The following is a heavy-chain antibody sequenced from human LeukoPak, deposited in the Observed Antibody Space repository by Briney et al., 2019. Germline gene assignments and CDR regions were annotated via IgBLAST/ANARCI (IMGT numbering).Heavy chain of an antibody. V-gene: IGHV3-11*06. CDR3: AREDYGSGWTGWFDP. J-gene: IGHJ5*02. CDR2: ISSSSGYI. CDR1: GFNFGDYY. Sequence: GGSLRLSCAASGFNFGDYYMTWIRQAPGKGLEWVSSISSSSGYIYYADSVKGRFTISRDNAENSLYLQMNSLRAEDTAIYFCAREDYGSGWTGWFDPWGQGTLVTVSS. D-gene: IGHD6-19*01.